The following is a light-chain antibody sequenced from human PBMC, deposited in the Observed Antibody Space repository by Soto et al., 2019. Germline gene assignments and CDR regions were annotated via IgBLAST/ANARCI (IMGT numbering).Light chain of an antibody. CDR2: GDT. CDR3: CSYAGRMTFLYL. Sequence: QSALTQPASVSGSPGQSITISCTGTSYDVGSYSLVSWYQHHPGKAPKLLLYGDTKRPSGISNRLSGSKSGNTASLTISGLQAEDEADYYCCSYAGRMTFLYLFGTGTKLTVL. J-gene: IGLJ1*01. V-gene: IGLV2-23*02. CDR1: SYDVGSYSL.